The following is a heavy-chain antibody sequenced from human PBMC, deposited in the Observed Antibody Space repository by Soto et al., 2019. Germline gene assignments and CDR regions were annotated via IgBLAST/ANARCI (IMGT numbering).Heavy chain of an antibody. D-gene: IGHD6-6*01. CDR2: ISYDGSNK. Sequence: PGGSLRLSCAASGFTFSSYGMNWVRQAPGKGLEWVAVISYDGSNKYYADSVKGRFTISRDNSKNTLYLQMNSLRAEDTAVYYSSKGPSKPARVYWAQGSLVTVSS. CDR3: SKGPSKPARVY. J-gene: IGHJ4*02. V-gene: IGHV3-30*18. CDR1: GFTFSSYG.